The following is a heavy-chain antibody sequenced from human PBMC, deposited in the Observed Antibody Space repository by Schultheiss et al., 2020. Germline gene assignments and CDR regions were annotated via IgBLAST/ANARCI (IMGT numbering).Heavy chain of an antibody. Sequence: GGSLRLFCAASGFTFSSYWMSWVRQMPGKGLEWVGVIYPADAETRYSPSFEGQVFISADKSVSTAYLQWSSLKASDTAMYYCARPSSSSSPDYWGQGTLVTVSS. CDR3: ARPSSSSSPDY. D-gene: IGHD6-6*01. CDR2: IYPADAET. CDR1: GFTFSSYW. V-gene: IGHV5-51*01. J-gene: IGHJ4*02.